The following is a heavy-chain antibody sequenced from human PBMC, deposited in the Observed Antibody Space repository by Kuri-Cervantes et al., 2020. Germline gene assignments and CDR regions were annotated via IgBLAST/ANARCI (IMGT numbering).Heavy chain of an antibody. Sequence: GESLKISCAASGFTFSDYYMSWIRQAPGKGLEWVSYISSSGSTIYYADSVKGRFTISRDNAKNTLYLQMNNLRVEDTAVYYCATGNGDSRYYFDCWGQGTLVTVSS. CDR3: ATGNGDSRYYFDC. V-gene: IGHV3-11*04. D-gene: IGHD4-17*01. CDR2: ISSSGSTI. J-gene: IGHJ4*02. CDR1: GFTFSDYY.